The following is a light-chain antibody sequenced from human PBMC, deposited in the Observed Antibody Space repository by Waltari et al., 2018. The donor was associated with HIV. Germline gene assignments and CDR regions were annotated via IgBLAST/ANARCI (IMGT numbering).Light chain of an antibody. CDR1: ALPKQY. CDR3: QSADSSYTYPGVV. J-gene: IGLJ2*01. Sequence: SYELTQPPSVSVSPGPTARITCSGDALPKQYAYWSQQKPGQAPVLVIYKDSERPSGIPERFSGSSSGTTVTLTISGVQAEDEADYYCQSADSSYTYPGVVFGGGTKLTVL. CDR2: KDS. V-gene: IGLV3-25*03.